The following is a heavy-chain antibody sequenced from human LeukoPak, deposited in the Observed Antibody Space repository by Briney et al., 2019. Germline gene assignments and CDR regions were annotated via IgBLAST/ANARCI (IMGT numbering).Heavy chain of an antibody. J-gene: IGHJ4*02. CDR3: ASGRFLEWLSFDY. V-gene: IGHV4-39*01. Sequence: PSETLSLTCTVSGGSISSSSYYWGWIRQPPGKGLEWIGSIYYSGSTYYNPSLKSRVTISVDTSKNQFSLKLSSVTAADTAVYYCASGRFLEWLSFDYWGQGTLVTVSS. D-gene: IGHD3-3*01. CDR1: GGSISSSSYY. CDR2: IYYSGST.